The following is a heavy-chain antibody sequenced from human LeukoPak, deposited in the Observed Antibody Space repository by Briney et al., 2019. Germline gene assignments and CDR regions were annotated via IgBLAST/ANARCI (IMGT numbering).Heavy chain of an antibody. V-gene: IGHV3-21*01. J-gene: IGHJ4*02. Sequence: GGSLRLSCAASGFTFSSYSMNWVRQAPGKGLEWVPSISSSSSYIYYADSVKGRFTISRDNAKNSLYLQMNSLRAEDTAVYYCASGVADSCSSGKICGYWGQGTLVTVSS. CDR2: ISSSSSYI. CDR3: ASGVADSCSSGKICGY. CDR1: GFTFSSYS. D-gene: IGHD2-15*01.